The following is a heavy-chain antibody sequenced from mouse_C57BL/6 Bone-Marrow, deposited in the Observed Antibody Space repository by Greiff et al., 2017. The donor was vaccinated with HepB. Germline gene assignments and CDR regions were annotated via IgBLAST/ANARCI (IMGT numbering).Heavy chain of an antibody. D-gene: IGHD1-1*02. J-gene: IGHJ3*01. Sequence: QVQLKQPGAELVRPGTSVKLSCKASGYTFTSYWMHWVKQRPGQGLEWIGVIDPSDSYTNYNQKFKGKATLTVDTSSSTAYMQLSSLTSEDSAVYYCARSRGSQFAYWGQGTLVTVSA. CDR1: GYTFTSYW. CDR3: ARSRGSQFAY. V-gene: IGHV1-59*01. CDR2: IDPSDSYT.